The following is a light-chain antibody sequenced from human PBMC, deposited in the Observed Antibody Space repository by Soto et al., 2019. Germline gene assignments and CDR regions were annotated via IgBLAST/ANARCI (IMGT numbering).Light chain of an antibody. CDR1: SSDVGGYNY. V-gene: IGLV2-11*01. CDR2: DVS. Sequence: SVLTQPGSLSGSPDQTVSISCTGTSSDVGGYNYVSWYQQHPGKAPKLMIYDVSKRPSGVPDRFSGSKSGNTASLTISGLQAEDEADYYCCSYAGSYPYVFGTGTKVTVL. J-gene: IGLJ1*01. CDR3: CSYAGSYPYV.